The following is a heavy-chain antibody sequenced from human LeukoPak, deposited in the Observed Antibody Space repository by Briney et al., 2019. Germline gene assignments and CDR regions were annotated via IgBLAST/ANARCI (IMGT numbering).Heavy chain of an antibody. V-gene: IGHV3-15*01. Sequence: GGSLRLSCAASGFTFSNAWMSWVRQAPGKGLEWVGRIKSKTDGGTTDYAAPVKGRFTISRDDSKTTLYLQMNSLKTEDTAVYYCTTTGSYFDWLFSGSFDYWGQGTLVTVSS. J-gene: IGHJ4*02. CDR2: IKSKTDGGTT. CDR1: GFTFSNAW. CDR3: TTTGSYFDWLFSGSFDY. D-gene: IGHD3-9*01.